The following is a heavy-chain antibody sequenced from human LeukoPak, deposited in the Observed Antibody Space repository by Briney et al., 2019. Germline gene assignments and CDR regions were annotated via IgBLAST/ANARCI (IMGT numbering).Heavy chain of an antibody. V-gene: IGHV4-34*01. CDR1: GGSFSGYY. J-gene: IGHJ4*02. D-gene: IGHD3-10*01. CDR2: INHSGST. CDR3: AREAEGEESSSL. Sequence: PSETLSLTCAVYGGSFSGYYWSWIRQPPGKGLEWIGEINHSGSTNYNPSLKSRVTISVDTSKNQFSLKLSSVTAADTAVYYCAREAEGEESSSLWGQGTLVTVSS.